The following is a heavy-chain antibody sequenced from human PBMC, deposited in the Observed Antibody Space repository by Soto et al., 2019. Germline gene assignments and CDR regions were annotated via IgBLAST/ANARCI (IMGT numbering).Heavy chain of an antibody. CDR1: GYRFTIYW. J-gene: IGHJ4*02. CDR3: ARSSIAVAGPFDY. Sequence: GESLKISCKGSGYRFTIYWIGWVRQKPGRGLEWMGIIQPGDSDTRYSPSFQGQVTISADKSISTAYLQWSSLKASDTAIYYCARSSIAVAGPFDYWGQGTLVTVSS. V-gene: IGHV5-51*01. D-gene: IGHD6-19*01. CDR2: IQPGDSDT.